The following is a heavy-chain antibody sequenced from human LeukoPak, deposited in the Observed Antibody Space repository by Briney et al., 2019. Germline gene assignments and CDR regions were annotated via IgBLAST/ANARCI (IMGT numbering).Heavy chain of an antibody. V-gene: IGHV3-30*02. CDR2: IRYDESKT. J-gene: IGHJ4*02. CDR3: AKSHLPNSYSGTYYCDY. CDR1: GFPFSSYG. D-gene: IGHD1-26*01. Sequence: GGSLRLSCAASGFPFSSYGMHWVRQAPAKGLEWVAFIRYDESKTFYGDSVKGRFTVSRDNSKNTLYLQMNSLRAEDTAVYYCAKSHLPNSYSGTYYCDYWGQGTQVTVSS.